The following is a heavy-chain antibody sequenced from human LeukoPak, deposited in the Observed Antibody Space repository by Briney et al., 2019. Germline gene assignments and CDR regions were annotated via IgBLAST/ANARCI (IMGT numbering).Heavy chain of an antibody. J-gene: IGHJ4*02. CDR1: GYTFTSYA. Sequence: APVKVSCKASGYTFTSYAVNWVRQAPGQGLEWMGWISAYNGNTNYAQKLQGRVTMTTDTSTSTAYMELRSLRSDDTAVYYCARDSLVVESHGDYWGQGTLVTVSS. D-gene: IGHD2-15*01. V-gene: IGHV1-18*01. CDR3: ARDSLVVESHGDY. CDR2: ISAYNGNT.